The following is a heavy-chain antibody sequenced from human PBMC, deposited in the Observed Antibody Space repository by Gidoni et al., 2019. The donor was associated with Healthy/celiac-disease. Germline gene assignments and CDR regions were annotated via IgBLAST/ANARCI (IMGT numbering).Heavy chain of an antibody. V-gene: IGHV1-69*06. Sequence: QVQLVQSGAEVKKPGSSVKVPCKASGGPFSSYAISWVRQAPGQGLEWMGGIIPIFGTANYAQKFQGRVTITADKSTSTAYMELSSLRSEDTAVYYCARDGDFGATRGAFDIWGQGTMVTVSS. CDR3: ARDGDFGATRGAFDI. CDR2: IIPIFGTA. D-gene: IGHD1-26*01. J-gene: IGHJ3*02. CDR1: GGPFSSYA.